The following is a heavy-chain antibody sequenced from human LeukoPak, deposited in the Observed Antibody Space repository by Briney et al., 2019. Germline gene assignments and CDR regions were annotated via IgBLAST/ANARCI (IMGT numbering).Heavy chain of an antibody. V-gene: IGHV3-7*01. CDR3: VRDKGGRSGAIYYDAFDV. J-gene: IGHJ3*01. CDR2: IDQGGSTK. Sequence: GGSLRLSCAASGFTFNAYWMIWVRQAPGKGLEWVANIDQGGSTKYYVDSLKGRFTISRDNAKNSLYLQMNSLRAEDTAVYYCVRDKGGRSGAIYYDAFDVWGQGTMVTVSS. CDR1: GFTFNAYW. D-gene: IGHD1-26*01.